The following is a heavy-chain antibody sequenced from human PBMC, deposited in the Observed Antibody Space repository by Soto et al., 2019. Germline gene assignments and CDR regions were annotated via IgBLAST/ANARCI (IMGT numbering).Heavy chain of an antibody. CDR3: AIGGPLLAPLDS. CDR2: ITANGGTK. V-gene: IGHV3-20*01. D-gene: IGHD2-21*01. Sequence: EGQLVESGGGMVRPGGSLRLSCAVSGFPLQDHAVTWVRQAPGEGLEWVSSITANGGTKAYADSVKGRFTISRDNAKNYVDLQVNNLRAEDTALYDCAIGGPLLAPLDSWGQGTLVTVSS. CDR1: GFPLQDHA. J-gene: IGHJ4*02.